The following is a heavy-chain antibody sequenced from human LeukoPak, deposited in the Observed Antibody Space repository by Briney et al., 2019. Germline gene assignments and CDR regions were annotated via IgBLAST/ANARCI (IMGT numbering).Heavy chain of an antibody. CDR2: FDPEDGET. J-gene: IGHJ4*02. D-gene: IGHD3-22*01. CDR3: ATDLSGYYDSSGSY. Sequence: ASVKVSCKVSGYTLTELSMHWVRQAPGKGLEWMGGFDPEDGETTYAQKFQGRVTMTEDTSTATAYVELSSMRSENTAVYYCATDLSGYYDSSGSYWGQGTLVPVSS. V-gene: IGHV1-24*01. CDR1: GYTLTELS.